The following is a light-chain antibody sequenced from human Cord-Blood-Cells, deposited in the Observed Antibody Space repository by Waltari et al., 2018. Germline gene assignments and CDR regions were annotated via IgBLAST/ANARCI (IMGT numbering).Light chain of an antibody. CDR2: DVS. V-gene: IGLV2-14*01. J-gene: IGLJ2*01. CDR1: SSDVGGYNY. Sequence: QSALTQPASVSGSPGQSITIPCTGTSSDVGGYNYVSWYQQHPGTAPKLMMYDVSNRPSGVSNRFSGSKSGNTASLTISGLQAEDEADYYCSSYTSSSTVVVGGGTKLTVL. CDR3: SSYTSSSTVV.